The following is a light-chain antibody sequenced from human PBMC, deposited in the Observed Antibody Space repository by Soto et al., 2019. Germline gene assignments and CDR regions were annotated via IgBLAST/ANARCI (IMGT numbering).Light chain of an antibody. CDR3: CSYAGSYIYV. J-gene: IGLJ1*01. CDR1: SSDIGNYNA. Sequence: QSVLTQPRSVSGSPGQSVTISCTGTSSDIGNYNAVSWYQQDPGQAPKIMIYDVSKRPSGVPDRFSGSKSGNTASLTISGLQVEDEADYYCCSYAGSYIYVFGTGTKVTVL. V-gene: IGLV2-11*01. CDR2: DVS.